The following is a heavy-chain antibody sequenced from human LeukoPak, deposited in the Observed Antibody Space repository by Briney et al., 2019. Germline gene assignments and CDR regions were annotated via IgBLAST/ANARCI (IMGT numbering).Heavy chain of an antibody. CDR3: ARGWGSSWSQSFDY. CDR2: FDPEDGET. Sequence: ASVKVSCKVSGYTLTELSMHWVRQAPGKGLEWMGGFDPEDGETIYAQKVQGRVTMTEDTSTDTAYMELSSLRSEGTAVYYCARGWGSSWSQSFDYWGRGALVTVSS. J-gene: IGHJ4*02. CDR1: GYTLTELS. D-gene: IGHD6-13*01. V-gene: IGHV1-24*01.